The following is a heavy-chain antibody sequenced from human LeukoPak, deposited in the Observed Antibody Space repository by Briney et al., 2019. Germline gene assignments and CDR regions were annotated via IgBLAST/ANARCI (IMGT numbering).Heavy chain of an antibody. CDR1: GGSFSGYY. CDR3: ASLGKSSSSWYYFDY. D-gene: IGHD6-13*01. J-gene: IGHJ4*02. V-gene: IGHV4-34*01. CDR2: INHSGST. Sequence: SETLSLTCAVYGGSFSGYYWSWIRQPPGKGLEWIGEINHSGSTNYNPSLKSRVTISVDTSKNQFSLKLSSVTAADTAVYYCASLGKSSSSWYYFDYWGQGTLVTASS.